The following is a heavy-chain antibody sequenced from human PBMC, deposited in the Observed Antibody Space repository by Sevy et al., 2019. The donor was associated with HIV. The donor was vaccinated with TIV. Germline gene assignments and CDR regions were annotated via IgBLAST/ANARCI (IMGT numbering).Heavy chain of an antibody. V-gene: IGHV3-11*04. Sequence: GGSLRLSCAASGFTFSDYYMSWIRQAPGKGLEWVSYISSSGSTIYYADSVKGRFTISRDNAKNSLYLQMNSLRAEDTAVYYCARSGSGSGSYYNPKNYYYYYMDVWGKGTTVTVSS. CDR2: ISSSGSTI. J-gene: IGHJ6*03. CDR3: ARSGSGSGSYYNPKNYYYYYMDV. D-gene: IGHD3-10*01. CDR1: GFTFSDYY.